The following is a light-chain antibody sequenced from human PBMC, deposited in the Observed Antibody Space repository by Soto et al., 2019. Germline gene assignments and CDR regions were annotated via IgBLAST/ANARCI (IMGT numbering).Light chain of an antibody. CDR1: TGAVTCGHH. CDR2: SIS. V-gene: IGLV7-43*01. J-gene: IGLJ3*02. CDR3: LLYYGGAQPWV. Sequence: QTVVTQEPSLTVSPGETVTLTCASSTGAVTCGHHPNWFQQKPGQPPRALIYSISNKYSWTPARFSGSLLGGKAALTLSGVQPEDEADYYCLLYYGGAQPWVFGGGTKLTVL.